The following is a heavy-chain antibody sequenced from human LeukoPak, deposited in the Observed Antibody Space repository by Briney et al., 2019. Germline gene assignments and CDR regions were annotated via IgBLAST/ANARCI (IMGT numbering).Heavy chain of an antibody. CDR3: AKGGSRHADN. D-gene: IGHD6-13*01. V-gene: IGHV3-23*01. Sequence: GGSLRLSCAASGFTFSGYAMSWVRQAPGKGLEWISSISGDSTYRHHADSVEGRFTVSRDNAKNTLSLQVSSLRAEDTAVYYCAKGGSRHADNWGQGTLVTVSS. CDR1: GFTFSGYA. J-gene: IGHJ4*02. CDR2: ISGDSTYR.